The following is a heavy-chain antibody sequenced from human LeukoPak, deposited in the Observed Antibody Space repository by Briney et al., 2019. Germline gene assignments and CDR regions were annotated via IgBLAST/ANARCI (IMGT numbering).Heavy chain of an antibody. D-gene: IGHD6-13*01. CDR2: MSPNSGDT. J-gene: IGHJ4*02. CDR3: ARGVAAGYDY. V-gene: IGHV1-8*01. Sequence: GASVKVSCKASGYTFTSYHINWVRQATGQGLEWMGWMSPNSGDTGFALKFQGRVTMTRNTSITTAYMELSSLRSDDTAIYYCARGVAAGYDYWGQGTLVTVSS. CDR1: GYTFTSYH.